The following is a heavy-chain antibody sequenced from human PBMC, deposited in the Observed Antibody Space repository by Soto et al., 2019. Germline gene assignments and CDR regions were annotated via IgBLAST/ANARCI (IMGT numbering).Heavy chain of an antibody. CDR2: IIPIFGTA. CDR3: AREGPTGAFDT. D-gene: IGHD1-26*01. J-gene: IGHJ3*02. Sequence: GXSVKVSCEASVGTFSGYAISWVRQAPGQGLEWMGGIIPIFGTANYAQKFQGRVTITADESTSTAYMELSSLRSEDTAVYYCAREGPTGAFDTWGQGTMVTVSS. CDR1: VGTFSGYA. V-gene: IGHV1-69*13.